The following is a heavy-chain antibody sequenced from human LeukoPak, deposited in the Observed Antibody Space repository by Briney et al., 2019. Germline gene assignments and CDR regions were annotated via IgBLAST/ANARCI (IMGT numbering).Heavy chain of an antibody. Sequence: PSETLSLTCTVSGGSISGSSYYWGWIRQPPGKGLEWIGSIYYSGSTYYNPPLKSRVTISVDTSKNQFSLKLSSVTAADTAVYYCARLLGQWLVLGFDYWGQGTLVTVSS. D-gene: IGHD6-19*01. J-gene: IGHJ4*02. CDR2: IYYSGST. CDR3: ARLLGQWLVLGFDY. V-gene: IGHV4-39*01. CDR1: GGSISGSSYY.